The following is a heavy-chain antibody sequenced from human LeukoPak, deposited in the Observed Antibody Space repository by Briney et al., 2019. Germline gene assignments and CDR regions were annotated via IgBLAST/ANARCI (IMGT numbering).Heavy chain of an antibody. CDR2: INPNSGGT. CDR1: GYTFTGYY. D-gene: IGHD6-6*01. Sequence: GASVKVSCKASGYTFTGYYMHWVRQAPGQGLEWMGWINPNSGGTNYAQKFQGRVTMTRDTSISTAYMELSSLRSEDTAVYYCYGGSSSYSDYWGQGTLVTVSS. V-gene: IGHV1-2*02. J-gene: IGHJ4*02. CDR3: YGGSSSYSDY.